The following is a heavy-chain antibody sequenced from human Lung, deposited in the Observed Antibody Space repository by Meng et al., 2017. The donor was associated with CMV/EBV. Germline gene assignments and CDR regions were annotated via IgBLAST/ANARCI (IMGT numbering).Heavy chain of an antibody. CDR1: GGSFSGYY. CDR2: INHSGST. D-gene: IGHD3-3*01. Sequence: SXTXSLXCAVYGGSFSGYYWSWIRQPPGKGLEWIGEINHSGSTNYNPSLKSRVTISVDTSKNQFSLKLSSVTAADTAVYYCARVQFTIFGVVRDMDVWGQGXTVTVSS. J-gene: IGHJ6*02. CDR3: ARVQFTIFGVVRDMDV. V-gene: IGHV4-34*01.